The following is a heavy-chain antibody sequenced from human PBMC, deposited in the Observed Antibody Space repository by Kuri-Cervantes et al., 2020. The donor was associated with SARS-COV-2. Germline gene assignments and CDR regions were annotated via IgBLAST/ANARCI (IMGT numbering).Heavy chain of an antibody. V-gene: IGHV3-23*01. Sequence: GESLKISCAASGFTFSNYAMSWVRQAPGKGLEWVSAIRDSGGRKYYADSVKGRFTNSRDNSKNTLYLQMNSLRAEDTAVYYCAKDSRDDFWSGYYFDYWGQGTLVTVSS. J-gene: IGHJ4*02. CDR3: AKDSRDDFWSGYYFDY. CDR2: IRDSGGRK. D-gene: IGHD3-3*01. CDR1: GFTFSNYA.